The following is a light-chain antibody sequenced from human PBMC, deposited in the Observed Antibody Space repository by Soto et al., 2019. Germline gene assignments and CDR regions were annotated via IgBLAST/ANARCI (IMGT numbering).Light chain of an antibody. J-gene: IGKJ4*01. CDR3: QQHNNWPFT. CDR1: QSLNNY. V-gene: IGKV3D-15*01. CDR2: GVS. Sequence: EVVMTQSPSTVSVFAGESATLSCRASQSLNNYLAWYHQKPGQAPRLLIYGVSTRATGIPARFSGSGSGTEYSLAISSLQSAEFAADYYQQHNNWPFTFGPGTKVEI.